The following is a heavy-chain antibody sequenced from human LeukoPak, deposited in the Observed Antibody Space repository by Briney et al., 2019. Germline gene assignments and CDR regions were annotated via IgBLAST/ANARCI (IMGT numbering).Heavy chain of an antibody. J-gene: IGHJ4*02. D-gene: IGHD1-26*01. Sequence: SQTLSLTCAVSGASISGSGYYLGWIRQPPWNGLEWIGNIYYTGSTYYNASLQSRVTISIDMSKNQFFLRLNSVTASDTAMYYCVKSGGYGLIDYWGQGTLVTVSS. CDR2: IYYTGST. CDR1: GASISGSGYY. CDR3: VKSGGYGLIDY. V-gene: IGHV4-39*01.